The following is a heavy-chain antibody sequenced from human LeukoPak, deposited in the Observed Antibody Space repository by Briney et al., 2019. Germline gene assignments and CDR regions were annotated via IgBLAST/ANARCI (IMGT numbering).Heavy chain of an antibody. CDR1: GYTFTGYY. CDR3: ARAGGIGWFDP. J-gene: IGHJ5*02. Sequence: ASVKVSCKASGYTFTGYYMHWVRQAPGQGLEWMGWISAYNGNTNYAQKLQGRVTMTTDTSTSTAYMELRSLRSDDTAVYYCARAGGIGWFDPWGQGTLVTVSS. CDR2: ISAYNGNT. D-gene: IGHD3-16*01. V-gene: IGHV1-18*04.